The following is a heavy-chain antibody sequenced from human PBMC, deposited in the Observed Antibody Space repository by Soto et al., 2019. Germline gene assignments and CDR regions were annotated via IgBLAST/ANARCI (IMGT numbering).Heavy chain of an antibody. CDR1: GFTFSDYY. J-gene: IGHJ5*02. CDR3: ARDPKYYYDSSGYQT. D-gene: IGHD3-22*01. Sequence: PGGSLRLSCAASGFTFSDYYMSWIRQAPGKGLEWVSYISSSGSTIYYADSMKGRFTISRDNAKNSLYLQMNSLRAEDTAVYYCARDPKYYYDSSGYQTWGQGTLVTVSS. CDR2: ISSSGSTI. V-gene: IGHV3-11*01.